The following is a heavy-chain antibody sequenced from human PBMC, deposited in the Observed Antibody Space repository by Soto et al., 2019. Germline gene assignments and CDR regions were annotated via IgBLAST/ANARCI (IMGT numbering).Heavy chain of an antibody. CDR2: INTGTDNT. J-gene: IGHJ4*02. V-gene: IGHV1-3*04. D-gene: IGHD4-17*01. CDR1: GYTFTDYA. Sequence: QVQLVQSGAEVKKLGASVKVSCKASGYTFTDYAIHWVRQAPGQRLEWMGWINTGTDNTKYSQSFQGRVTITRDTSENTAYMELSSLRSEDTAVYYCARDRSTVVTDWGQGTLVTVSS. CDR3: ARDRSTVVTD.